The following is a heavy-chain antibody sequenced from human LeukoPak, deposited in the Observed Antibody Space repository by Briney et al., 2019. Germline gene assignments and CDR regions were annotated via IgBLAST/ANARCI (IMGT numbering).Heavy chain of an antibody. CDR2: INHSGST. CDR1: GGSISSYY. D-gene: IGHD6-19*01. CDR3: ARGPAAGRDFDY. J-gene: IGHJ4*02. Sequence: SETLSLTCTVSGGSISSYYWSWIRQPPGKGLEWIGEINHSGSTNYNPSLKSRVTISVDTSKNQFSLKLSSVTAADTAVYYCARGPAAGRDFDYWGQGTLVTVSS. V-gene: IGHV4-34*01.